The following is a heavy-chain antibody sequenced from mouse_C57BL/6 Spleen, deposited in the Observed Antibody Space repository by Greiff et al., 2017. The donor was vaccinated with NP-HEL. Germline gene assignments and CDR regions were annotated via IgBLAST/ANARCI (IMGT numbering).Heavy chain of an antibody. Sequence: QVQLKQPGAELVKPGASVKLSCKASGYTFTSYWMQWVKQRPGQGLEWIGEIDPSDSYTNYNQKFKGKATLTVDTSSSTAYMQLSSLTSEDSAVYYCARAYYSNPVGFAYWGQGTLVTVSA. J-gene: IGHJ3*01. V-gene: IGHV1-50*01. CDR3: ARAYYSNPVGFAY. D-gene: IGHD2-5*01. CDR2: IDPSDSYT. CDR1: GYTFTSYW.